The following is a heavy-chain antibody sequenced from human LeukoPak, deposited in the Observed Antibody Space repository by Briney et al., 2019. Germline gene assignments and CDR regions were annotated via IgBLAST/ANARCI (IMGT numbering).Heavy chain of an antibody. CDR3: ATCRNYVWGSYRYRGYYFDY. J-gene: IGHJ4*02. Sequence: PRASVKVPCKVSGYTLTELSMHWVRQAPGKGLEWMGGFDPEDGETIYAQKFQGRVTMTEDTSTDTAYMELSSLRSEDTAVYYCATCRNYVWGSYRYRGYYFDYWGQGTLVTVSS. CDR2: FDPEDGET. D-gene: IGHD3-16*02. V-gene: IGHV1-24*01. CDR1: GYTLTELS.